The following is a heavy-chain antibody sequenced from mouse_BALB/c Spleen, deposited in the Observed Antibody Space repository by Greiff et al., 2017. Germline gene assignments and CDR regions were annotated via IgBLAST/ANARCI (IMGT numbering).Heavy chain of an antibody. CDR3: ARSPLNYYGSNDFAY. D-gene: IGHD1-1*01. CDR1: GYTFTSYW. CDR2: INPSTGYT. J-gene: IGHJ2*01. V-gene: IGHV1-7*01. Sequence: QVQLQQSGAELAKPGASVKMSCKASGYTFTSYWMHWVKQRPGQGLEWIGYINPSTGYTEYNQKFKDKATLTADKSSSTAYMQLSSLTSEDSAVYYCARSPLNYYGSNDFAYWGQGTTLTVSS.